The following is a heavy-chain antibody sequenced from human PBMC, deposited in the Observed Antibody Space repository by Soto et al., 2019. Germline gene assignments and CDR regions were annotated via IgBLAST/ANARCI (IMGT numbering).Heavy chain of an antibody. CDR3: ARDGEEIGAIY. Sequence: QVQLQESGPGLVKPSQTLSLTCTVSGGSISSGDYYWSWIRQPPGKGLEWIGYIYYSGRTYYNPSRKSRVTISVDTSKNQFSLKLSSVTAADTDVYYCARDGEEIGAIYWGQGTLVTVSS. CDR2: IYYSGRT. V-gene: IGHV4-30-4*01. J-gene: IGHJ4*02. D-gene: IGHD3-10*01. CDR1: GGSISSGDYY.